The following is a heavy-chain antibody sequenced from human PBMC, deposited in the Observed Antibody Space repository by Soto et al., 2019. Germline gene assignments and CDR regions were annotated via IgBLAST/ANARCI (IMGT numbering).Heavy chain of an antibody. J-gene: IGHJ5*01. V-gene: IGHV6-1*01. CDR1: GDSVSSNDAT. CDR2: TYYRSRWHT. Sequence: QVQLQQSGPGLVKTSQTLSLTCAISGDSVSSNDATWDWIRQSPSRGLEWLGRTYYRSRWHTEYAVSVKSRITINPDAYNTHLSLQLNYVTPDDTAVYYCVSLVGNRWLDSWGQGTHVTVSS. CDR3: VSLVGNRWLDS. D-gene: IGHD2-2*01.